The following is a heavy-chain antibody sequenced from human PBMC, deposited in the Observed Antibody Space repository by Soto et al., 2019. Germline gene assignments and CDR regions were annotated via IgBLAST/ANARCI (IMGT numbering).Heavy chain of an antibody. CDR1: GFTFSSYS. V-gene: IGHV3-21*01. CDR2: ISSSSSYI. CDR3: ARPRVPNYYYYGMDV. D-gene: IGHD6-6*01. Sequence: GGSLRLSCAASGFTFSSYSMNWVRQAPGKGLEWVSSISSSSSYIYYADSVKGRFTISRDNAKNSLYLQMNSLRAEDTAVYYCARPRVPNYYYYGMDVWGQGTTVTVSS. J-gene: IGHJ6*02.